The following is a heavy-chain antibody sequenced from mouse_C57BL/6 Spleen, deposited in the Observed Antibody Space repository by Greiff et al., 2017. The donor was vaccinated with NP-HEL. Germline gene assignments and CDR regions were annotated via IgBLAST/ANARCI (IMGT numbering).Heavy chain of an antibody. CDR3: AREEDRAMDY. CDR1: GYSITSGYY. Sequence: EVKLVESGPGLVKPSQSLSLTCSVTGYSITSGYYWNWIRQFPGNKLEWMGYISYDGSNNYNPSLKNRISITRDTSKNQFFLKLNSVTTEDTATYYCAREEDRAMDYWGQGTSVTVSS. CDR2: ISYDGSN. V-gene: IGHV3-6*01. J-gene: IGHJ4*01.